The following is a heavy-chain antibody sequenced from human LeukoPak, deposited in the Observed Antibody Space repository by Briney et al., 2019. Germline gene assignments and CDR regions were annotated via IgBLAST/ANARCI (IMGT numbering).Heavy chain of an antibody. J-gene: IGHJ4*02. D-gene: IGHD1-26*01. CDR2: SDFEDGET. V-gene: IGHV1-24*01. CDR3: ATETPPSGTYSVHFDS. Sequence: ASVKVSCKVSGYSLSELSIHWVRQAPGKGLEWMGGSDFEDGETLYAQKFRGRLTVTEDTSTDTSYMGLSSLAYDDTAVYYCATETPPSGTYSVHFDSWGQGTLVTVSS. CDR1: GYSLSELS.